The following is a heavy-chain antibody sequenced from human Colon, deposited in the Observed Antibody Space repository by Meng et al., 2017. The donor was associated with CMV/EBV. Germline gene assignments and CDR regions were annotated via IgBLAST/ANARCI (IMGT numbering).Heavy chain of an antibody. V-gene: IGHV3-30*04. CDR2: ISYDGSNK. CDR3: AREGSRYDSSGYLYY. J-gene: IGHJ4*02. D-gene: IGHD3-22*01. CDR1: GFTFSSYA. Sequence: GFTFSSYAMHWVRQAPGKGLEWVAVISYDGSNKYYADSVKGRFTISRDNSKNTLYLQMNSLRAEDTAVYYCAREGSRYDSSGYLYYWGQGTLVTVSS.